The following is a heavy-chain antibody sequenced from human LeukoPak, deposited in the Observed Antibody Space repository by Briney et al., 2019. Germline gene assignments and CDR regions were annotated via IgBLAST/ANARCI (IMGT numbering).Heavy chain of an antibody. CDR2: IYYDGST. CDR3: ARHLGDSLDYYYYMDV. Sequence: SETLSLTCTVSGGSISTYYWNWIRQPPGKGLEWIGYIYYDGSTNYNPSLKSRVTISVDTSKNQFSLKLSSVTAADTAVYYCARHLGDSLDYYYYMDVWGKGTTVTVSS. CDR1: GGSISTYY. J-gene: IGHJ6*03. V-gene: IGHV4-59*08. D-gene: IGHD2-15*01.